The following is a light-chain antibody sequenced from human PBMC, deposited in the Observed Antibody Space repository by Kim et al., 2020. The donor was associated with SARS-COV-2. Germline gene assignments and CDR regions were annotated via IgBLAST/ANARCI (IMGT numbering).Light chain of an antibody. J-gene: IGKJ4*01. V-gene: IGKV4-1*01. Sequence: RANINCKSSQSVLYSSNNKNYLAWYQQKPGQPPKLLIYWASTRESGVPDRFSGSGSGTDFTLTISSLQAEDVAVYYCQQYYSPLTFGGGTKVDIK. CDR1: QSVLYSSNNKNY. CDR3: QQYYSPLT. CDR2: WAS.